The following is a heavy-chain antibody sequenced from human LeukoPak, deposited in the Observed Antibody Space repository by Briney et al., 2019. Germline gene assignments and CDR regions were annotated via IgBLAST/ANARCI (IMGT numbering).Heavy chain of an antibody. CDR3: ARDRFGGYSYGYDY. CDR1: GYTFTSYG. Sequence: GASVKVSCKASGYTFTSYGISWVRQAPGQGLEWMGWISAYNGNTNYAQKLQGRVTMTRDTSTSTVYMELSSLRSEDTAVYYCARDRFGGYSYGYDYWGQGTLVTVSS. CDR2: ISAYNGNT. D-gene: IGHD5-18*01. V-gene: IGHV1-18*01. J-gene: IGHJ4*02.